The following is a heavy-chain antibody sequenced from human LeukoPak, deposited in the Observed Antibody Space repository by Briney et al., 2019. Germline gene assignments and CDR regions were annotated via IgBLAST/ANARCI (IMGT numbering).Heavy chain of an antibody. CDR2: ISYDGSNK. Sequence: GGSLRLSCAASGFTFSSYGMHWVRQAPGKGLEWVAVISYDGSNKYYADSVKGRFTISRDNSKNTLYLQMYSLRAEDTAVYYCAKLVDAEYYFDYWGQGTLVTVSS. J-gene: IGHJ4*02. CDR1: GFTFSSYG. CDR3: AKLVDAEYYFDY. D-gene: IGHD2/OR15-2a*01. V-gene: IGHV3-30*18.